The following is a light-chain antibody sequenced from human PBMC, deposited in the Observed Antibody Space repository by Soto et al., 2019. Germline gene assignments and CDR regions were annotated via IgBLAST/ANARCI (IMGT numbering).Light chain of an antibody. CDR2: KVS. Sequence: EVVMTQSPLSLPVTLGQPASISCRSSQSLVNSDGNTYLNWFHQRPGQSPRRLIYKVSNRDSGVPDRFSGSGSGTDFPLRISRVEADDVGVYYCMQGSHWPRTFGQGTRVEIK. V-gene: IGKV2-30*01. J-gene: IGKJ1*01. CDR1: QSLVNSDGNTY. CDR3: MQGSHWPRT.